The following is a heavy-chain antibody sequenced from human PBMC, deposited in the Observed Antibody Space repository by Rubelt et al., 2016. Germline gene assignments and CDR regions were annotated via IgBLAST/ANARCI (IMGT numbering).Heavy chain of an antibody. V-gene: IGHV3-33*01. Sequence: QVQLVESGGGVVQLGRSLRLSCAASGFTFSSYGMHWVRQAPGKGLEWVAVIWYDGSNKYYADSVKGRFTLSRDNSKNTLYLQMNSLRAEDTAVYYCAREGLFGPYYDFWSGSDAFDIWGQGTMVTVSS. CDR2: IWYDGSNK. CDR1: GFTFSSYG. J-gene: IGHJ3*02. D-gene: IGHD3-3*01. CDR3: AREGLFGPYYDFWSGSDAFDI.